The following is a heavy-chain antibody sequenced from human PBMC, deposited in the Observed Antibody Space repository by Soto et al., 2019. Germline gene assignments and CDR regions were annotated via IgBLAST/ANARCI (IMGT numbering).Heavy chain of an antibody. J-gene: IGHJ5*02. CDR3: ARLFIAVAGSLLDP. CDR2: ISAYNGNT. D-gene: IGHD6-19*01. Sequence: GASVKVSCKASGYTFTSYGISWVRRAPGQGPEWMGWISAYNGNTNYAQKLQGRVTMTTDTSTSTAYMELRSLRSDDTAVYYCARLFIAVAGSLLDPWGQGTLVTVSS. CDR1: GYTFTSYG. V-gene: IGHV1-18*01.